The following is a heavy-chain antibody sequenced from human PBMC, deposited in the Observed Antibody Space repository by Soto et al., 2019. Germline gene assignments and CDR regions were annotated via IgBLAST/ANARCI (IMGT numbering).Heavy chain of an antibody. V-gene: IGHV3-23*01. Sequence: PGGSLRLSCAASGFTFSSNAMSWVCQAPGKGLEWVSGISGSGGSTYYADSVKGRFTISRDHSKNTLYLQMNSLRAEDTAVYYCAKDRGRTYYYGMDVWAQGTTVTVSS. D-gene: IGHD3-10*01. CDR1: GFTFSSNA. CDR3: AKDRGRTYYYGMDV. J-gene: IGHJ6*02. CDR2: ISGSGGST.